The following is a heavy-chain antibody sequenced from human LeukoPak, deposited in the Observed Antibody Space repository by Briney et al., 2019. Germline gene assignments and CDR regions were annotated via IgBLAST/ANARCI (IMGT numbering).Heavy chain of an antibody. CDR1: GYTFTSYG. Sequence: ASVKVSCKASGYTFTSYGITWVRQAPGQGLEWMGWISGYNGNTNYAQKFQGRVTMTTDTSTSTAYMELRSLRSDDTAVYYCARSLTIREGDAFDIWGQGTMVTVSS. D-gene: IGHD3-10*01. J-gene: IGHJ3*02. V-gene: IGHV1-18*01. CDR3: ARSLTIREGDAFDI. CDR2: ISGYNGNT.